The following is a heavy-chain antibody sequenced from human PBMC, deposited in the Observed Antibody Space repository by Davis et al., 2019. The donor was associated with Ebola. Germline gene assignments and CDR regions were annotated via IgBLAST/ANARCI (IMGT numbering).Heavy chain of an antibody. V-gene: IGHV3-7*01. Sequence: PGGSLRLSCAASGFTFSSYWMSWVRQAPGKGLEWVANIKQDGSEKYYVDSAKGRFTISRDNAKNTLYLQMNSLRAEDTAVYYCARSLESSYWYFDLWGRGTLVTVSS. CDR2: IKQDGSEK. CDR1: GFTFSSYW. CDR3: ARSLESSYWYFDL. J-gene: IGHJ2*01.